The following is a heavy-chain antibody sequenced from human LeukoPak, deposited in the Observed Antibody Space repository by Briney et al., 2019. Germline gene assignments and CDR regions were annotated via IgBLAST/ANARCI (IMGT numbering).Heavy chain of an antibody. J-gene: IGHJ5*02. CDR2: ISSSSSYI. Sequence: GGSLRLSCATSGFTFSTYIMNWVRQAPGKGLEWVSSISSSSSYIQYADSVKGRFTISRDNAKNSLSLQMNSLRVEDTAVYYCARDFAGDGPNWFDPWGQGTLVTVSS. V-gene: IGHV3-21*01. CDR3: ARDFAGDGPNWFDP. CDR1: GFTFSTYI. D-gene: IGHD5-24*01.